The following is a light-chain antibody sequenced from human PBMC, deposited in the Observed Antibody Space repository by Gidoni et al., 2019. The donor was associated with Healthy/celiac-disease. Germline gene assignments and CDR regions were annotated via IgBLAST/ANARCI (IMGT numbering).Light chain of an antibody. CDR1: QSVSSY. Sequence: EIVLTQSQATLSLSPGERATLSCRASQSVSSYLAWYQQTPGQAPRLLIYDASNRATGIPVRFSGSGSGTDFSLTISSLEPEDFAVYYCQQRSNWPPLTFGGGTKVEIK. CDR2: DAS. J-gene: IGKJ4*01. CDR3: QQRSNWPPLT. V-gene: IGKV3-11*01.